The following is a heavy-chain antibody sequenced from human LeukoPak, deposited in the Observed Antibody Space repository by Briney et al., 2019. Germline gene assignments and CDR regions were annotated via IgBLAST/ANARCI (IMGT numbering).Heavy chain of an antibody. CDR1: GGSISSSSYY. CDR3: ARDGVVMATISNFEY. Sequence: SETLSLTCTVSGGSISSSSYYWGWIRQPPGKGLEWIGSIYYSGSTYYNPSLKSRVTISVDTSKNQFSLKLSSVTAADTAVYYCARDGVVMATISNFEYWGQGTLVIVSS. J-gene: IGHJ4*02. V-gene: IGHV4-39*07. D-gene: IGHD5-24*01. CDR2: IYYSGST.